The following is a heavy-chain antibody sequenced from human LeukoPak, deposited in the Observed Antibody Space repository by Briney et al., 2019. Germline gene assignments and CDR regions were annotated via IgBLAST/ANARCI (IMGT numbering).Heavy chain of an antibody. CDR3: AREGRITIFGVVKKAYYYMDV. Sequence: SVKVSCKASGGTFSSYAISWVRQAPGQGLEWMGGIIPIFGTANYAQKFQGRGTITTDESTSTAYMELSSLRSEDTAVYYCAREGRITIFGVVKKAYYYMDVWGKGTTVTVSS. V-gene: IGHV1-69*05. CDR1: GGTFSSYA. D-gene: IGHD3-3*01. CDR2: IIPIFGTA. J-gene: IGHJ6*03.